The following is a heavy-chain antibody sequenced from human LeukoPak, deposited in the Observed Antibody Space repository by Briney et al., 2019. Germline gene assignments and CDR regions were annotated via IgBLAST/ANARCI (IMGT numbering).Heavy chain of an antibody. Sequence: PGGSLRLSRAASGFTFSNSAMSWARQAPGKGLEWISAISDSGGSTYSADPVKGRFTISRDNSKNTLYLQMNSLRDEDTALYYCAKQLGYCSRGTCYFDSWGQGTLVTVSS. CDR1: GFTFSNSA. V-gene: IGHV3-23*01. CDR3: AKQLGYCSRGTCYFDS. D-gene: IGHD2-2*01. J-gene: IGHJ4*01. CDR2: ISDSGGST.